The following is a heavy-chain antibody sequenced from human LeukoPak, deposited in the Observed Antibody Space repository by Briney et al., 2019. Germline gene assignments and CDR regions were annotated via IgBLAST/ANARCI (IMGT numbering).Heavy chain of an antibody. CDR3: ARDHHSGYGDY. Sequence: ASVKVSCKASGGTXSSYAISWVRQAPGQGLEWMGRIIPILGIANYAQKFQGRVTITADKSTSTAYMELSSLRSEDTAVYYCARDHHSGYGDYWGQGTLVTVSS. V-gene: IGHV1-69*04. J-gene: IGHJ4*02. D-gene: IGHD5-12*01. CDR2: IIPILGIA. CDR1: GGTXSSYA.